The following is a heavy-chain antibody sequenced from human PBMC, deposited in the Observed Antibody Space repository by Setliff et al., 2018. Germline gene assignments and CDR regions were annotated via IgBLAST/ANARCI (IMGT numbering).Heavy chain of an antibody. CDR3: VRHPYYDSSGYYSYFDY. CDR1: GYRFSTYW. D-gene: IGHD3-22*01. V-gene: IGHV5-51*01. CDR2: LKPGDSGI. Sequence: PGESLKISCKGSGYRFSTYWIGWVRQMPGKGLEWMGILKPGDSGIRYSPSFQGQVTLSADTSIATAYLHWTSLKASDTAMYYCVRHPYYDSSGYYSYFDYWGQGALVTVSS. J-gene: IGHJ4*02.